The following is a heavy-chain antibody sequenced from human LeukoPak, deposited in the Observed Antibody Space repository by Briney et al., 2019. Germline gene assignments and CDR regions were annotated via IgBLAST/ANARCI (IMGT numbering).Heavy chain of an antibody. J-gene: IGHJ3*02. CDR2: FSGSGGST. D-gene: IGHD3-22*01. V-gene: IGHV3-23*01. Sequence: GSLRLLCSASGFTFSSLAMGWVRQAPGKGQEWVFAFSGSGGSTYYADSVKGRFTISRDNSKNTLYLQMNSLRAEDTAVYYCAKDLSAGYYDSSGYYGAPDAFDIWGQGTMVTVSS. CDR3: AKDLSAGYYDSSGYYGAPDAFDI. CDR1: GFTFSSLA.